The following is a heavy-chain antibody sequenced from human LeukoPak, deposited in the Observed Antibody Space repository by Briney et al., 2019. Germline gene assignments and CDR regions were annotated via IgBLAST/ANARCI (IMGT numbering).Heavy chain of an antibody. Sequence: ASETLSLTCTVSGGSISSYYWSWLRQPPGKGLEWIGYIYYSGSTNYNPSLKGRVTISVDTSKNQFSLKLSSVTAADTAVYYCASATGEQYDSSGQLYFDYWGQGTLVTVSS. J-gene: IGHJ4*02. CDR2: IYYSGST. D-gene: IGHD3-22*01. CDR3: ASATGEQYDSSGQLYFDY. V-gene: IGHV4-59*01. CDR1: GGSISSYY.